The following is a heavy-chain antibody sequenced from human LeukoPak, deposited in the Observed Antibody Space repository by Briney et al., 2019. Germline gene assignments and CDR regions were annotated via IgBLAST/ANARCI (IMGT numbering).Heavy chain of an antibody. CDR2: LSGDMDIT. V-gene: IGHV3-23*01. D-gene: IGHD1-1*01. CDR3: GDKFGLPTTTDRSLQP. J-gene: IGHJ5*02. Sequence: GGSLRLSCTASGFSFSAYAMNWVRQAPGKGLEWRSILSGDMDITHYADSVKGRFTISRDNSKNTLYLQMNSLSAQDTAIYSCGDKFGLPTTTDRSLQPWGQGTLVTVSS. CDR1: GFSFSAYA.